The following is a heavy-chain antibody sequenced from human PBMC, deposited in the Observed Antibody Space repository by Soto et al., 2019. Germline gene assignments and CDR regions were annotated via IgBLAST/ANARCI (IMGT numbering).Heavy chain of an antibody. CDR3: ASSHLRETPMADFDY. CDR1: GYTFTGYY. Sequence: ASVKVSCKASGYTFTGYYMHWVRQAPGQGLEWMGWINPNSAATNYAQKFQGRVTMTRDTSISTAYMELSRLRSDDTAVYYCASSHLRETPMADFDYWGQGTPVTVSS. J-gene: IGHJ4*02. D-gene: IGHD5-18*01. V-gene: IGHV1-2*02. CDR2: INPNSAAT.